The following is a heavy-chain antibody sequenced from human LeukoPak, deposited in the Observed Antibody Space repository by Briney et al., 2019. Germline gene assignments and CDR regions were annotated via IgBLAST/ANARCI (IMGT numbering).Heavy chain of an antibody. CDR2: INHSGST. D-gene: IGHD6-13*01. J-gene: IGHJ4*02. CDR1: GGSFSGYY. Sequence: SETLSLTCAVYGGSFSGYYWSWIRQPPGKGLEWIGEINHSGSTNYNPSLKSRVTISVDTSKSQFSLKLSSVTAADTAVYYCARGVYSSSLYYFDYWGQGTLVTVSS. CDR3: ARGVYSSSLYYFDY. V-gene: IGHV4-34*01.